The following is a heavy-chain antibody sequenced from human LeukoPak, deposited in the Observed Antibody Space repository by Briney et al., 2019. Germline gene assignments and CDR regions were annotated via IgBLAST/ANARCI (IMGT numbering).Heavy chain of an antibody. J-gene: IGHJ4*02. D-gene: IGHD3-3*01. V-gene: IGHV3-21*01. CDR3: ARDHDFWSGYYIPLDY. Sequence: GGSLRLSCAASGFTFSSYSMNWVRQAPGKGLEWVSSISSSSYIYYADSVKGRFTISRDNAKNSLYLQMNSLRAEDTAVYYCARDHDFWSGYYIPLDYWGQGTLVTVSS. CDR1: GFTFSSYS. CDR2: ISSSSYI.